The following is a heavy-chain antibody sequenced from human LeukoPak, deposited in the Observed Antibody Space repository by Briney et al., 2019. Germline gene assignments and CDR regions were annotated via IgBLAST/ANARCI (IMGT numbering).Heavy chain of an antibody. D-gene: IGHD1-1*01. V-gene: IGHV3-15*01. CDR2: IKSKTDGGTT. CDR1: GFTFNNAW. CDR3: STYIPNVDY. Sequence: GGSLRLFCAASGFTFNNAWMSWARQAPGKGLEWVGRIKSKTDGGTTDYAAPVKGKFTISRDDSKNTLYLQMNSLKTEDTAVYYCSTYIPNVDYWGQGTLVTVSS. J-gene: IGHJ4*02.